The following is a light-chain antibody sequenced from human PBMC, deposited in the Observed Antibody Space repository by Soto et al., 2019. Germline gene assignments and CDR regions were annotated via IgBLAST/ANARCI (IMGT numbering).Light chain of an antibody. J-gene: IGKJ4*01. CDR3: QQVNNYPLT. V-gene: IGKV1-9*01. CDR2: AAS. Sequence: IQLTQSPSSLSASVGDRVTITCRASQALTNYLAWYQQKPGIAPKLLIYAASTLQSGVPSRFSGSGSGTDFTLTISNLQPEDFATYYCQQVNNYPLTFGGGTKVDIK. CDR1: QALTNY.